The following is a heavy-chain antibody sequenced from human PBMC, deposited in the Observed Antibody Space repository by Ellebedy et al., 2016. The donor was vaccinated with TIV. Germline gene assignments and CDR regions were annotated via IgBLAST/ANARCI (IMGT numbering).Heavy chain of an antibody. D-gene: IGHD3-22*01. CDR1: GFTFSSYG. Sequence: GESLKISXAASGFTFSSYGMHWVRQAPGKGLEWVAVISYDGSNKYYADSVKGRFTISRDNSKNTLYLQMNSLRAEDTAVYYCAKAESPIDSSGYYPPLGYWGQGTLVTVSS. CDR3: AKAESPIDSSGYYPPLGY. CDR2: ISYDGSNK. J-gene: IGHJ4*02. V-gene: IGHV3-30*18.